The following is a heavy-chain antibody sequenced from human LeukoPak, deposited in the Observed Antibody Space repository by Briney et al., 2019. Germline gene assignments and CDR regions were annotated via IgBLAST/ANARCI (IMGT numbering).Heavy chain of an antibody. V-gene: IGHV3-7*01. J-gene: IGHJ4*02. CDR1: GFTFSNYW. CDR3: TRDEAAATN. D-gene: IGHD6-13*01. CDR2: IKQDGREK. Sequence: PGGSLRLYCAGSGFTFSNYWMSWVRQAPGKGPEWVANIKQDGREKHYVDSVKGRFTISRDNAKSSLYLQMNSLRAEDTAVYYCTRDEAAATNWGQGTLVTVSS.